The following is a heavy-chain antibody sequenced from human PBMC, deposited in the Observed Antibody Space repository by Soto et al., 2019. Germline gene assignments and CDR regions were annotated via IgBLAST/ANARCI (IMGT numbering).Heavy chain of an antibody. CDR3: ARDMDGSRDGYCISTSCSSWFDP. J-gene: IGHJ5*02. D-gene: IGHD2-2*01. V-gene: IGHV1-69*05. Sequence: GASVKVSCKASGGTFSSYAISLVRQAPGQGLEWMGGIIPSCGTASYAQKFQGRVTITRDTSTSTAYMELSSLRSEDTAVYYCARDMDGSRDGYCISTSCSSWFDPWGQGTLVTVSS. CDR1: GGTFSSYA. CDR2: IIPSCGTA.